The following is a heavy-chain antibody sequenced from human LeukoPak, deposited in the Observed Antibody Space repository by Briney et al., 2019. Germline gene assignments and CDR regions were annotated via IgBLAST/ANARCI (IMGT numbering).Heavy chain of an antibody. CDR1: GGSISSYY. Sequence: SETLSLTCTVSGGSISSYYWSWIRQPPGKGLEWIGYIYYSGSTDYNPSLKSRVTISVDTSKNQFSLKLSSVTAADTAVYYCARDRSLDYWGQGTLVTVSS. CDR2: IYYSGST. CDR3: ARDRSLDY. J-gene: IGHJ4*02. V-gene: IGHV4-59*01.